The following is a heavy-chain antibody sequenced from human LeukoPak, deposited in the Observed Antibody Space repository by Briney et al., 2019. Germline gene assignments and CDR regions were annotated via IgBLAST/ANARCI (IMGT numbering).Heavy chain of an antibody. V-gene: IGHV3-23*01. Sequence: GGPLRLSCAGSGITLSSYWMSWVRQAPGKGLEWVSGISGSGSSTYYADSVKGRFTISRDNSKNTLYLQMNSLRAEDTAVYYCADSTGSWGIRGQGTLVTVSS. CDR3: ADSTGSWGI. D-gene: IGHD3-16*01. CDR2: ISGSGSST. J-gene: IGHJ4*02. CDR1: GITLSSYW.